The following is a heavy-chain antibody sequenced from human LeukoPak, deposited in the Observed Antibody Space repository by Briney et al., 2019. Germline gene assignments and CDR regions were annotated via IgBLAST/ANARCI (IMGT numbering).Heavy chain of an antibody. CDR3: ARDWPRCSSSICPGGIDY. CDR2: ITGSGGTT. CDR1: GFTFSSYA. V-gene: IGHV3-23*01. J-gene: IGHJ4*02. D-gene: IGHD2-2*01. Sequence: GGSLRLSRAASGFTFSSYAMTWVRQAPGKGLEWVSTITGSGGTTYYADSVKGRFTISRDNSENTLYLQMNSLTAEDTAVYYCARDWPRCSSSICPGGIDYWGQGTLVTVSS.